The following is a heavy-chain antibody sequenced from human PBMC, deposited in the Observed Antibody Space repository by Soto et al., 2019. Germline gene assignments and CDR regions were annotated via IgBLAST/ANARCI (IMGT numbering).Heavy chain of an antibody. Sequence: TLCLTCTVSGCSISSGGYYWSWIRQHPGKGLEWIGYIYYSGSTYYNPSLKSRVTISVDTSKNQFSLKLSSVTAADTAVYYCARFLPYDSSGYYYSRYNWFDTWGQGTLVTVS. CDR1: GCSISSGGYY. CDR2: IYYSGST. CDR3: ARFLPYDSSGYYYSRYNWFDT. J-gene: IGHJ5*02. D-gene: IGHD3-22*01. V-gene: IGHV4-31*03.